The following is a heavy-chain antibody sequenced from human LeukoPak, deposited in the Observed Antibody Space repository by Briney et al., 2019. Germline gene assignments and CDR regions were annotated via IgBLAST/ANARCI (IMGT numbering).Heavy chain of an antibody. D-gene: IGHD6-13*01. J-gene: IGHJ4*02. CDR2: IYYSGIT. Sequence: PSGTLSLTCAVYGGSFSGYYWSWIRQPPEKGLEWIGYIYYSGITQYNPSLKSRVAISVDTSKNQFSLKLTSVTAADTAVYYCARHLVGSNWFFDHWGQGTLVTVSS. V-gene: IGHV4-59*08. CDR1: GGSFSGYY. CDR3: ARHLVGSNWFFDH.